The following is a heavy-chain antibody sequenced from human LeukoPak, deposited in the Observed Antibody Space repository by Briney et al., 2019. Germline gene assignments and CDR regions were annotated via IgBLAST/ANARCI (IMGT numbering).Heavy chain of an antibody. V-gene: IGHV4-61*08. Sequence: PSQTLSLTCTVSGGSISSGGYYWSWIRQPPGKGLEWIGYIYYSGSTNYNPSLKSRVTISVDTSKNQFSLKLSSVTAADTAVYYCARGTYYYDSSGYYLTGYYYYGMDVWGQGTTVTVSS. CDR3: ARGTYYYDSSGYYLTGYYYYGMDV. CDR2: IYYSGST. D-gene: IGHD3-22*01. CDR1: GGSISSGGYY. J-gene: IGHJ6*02.